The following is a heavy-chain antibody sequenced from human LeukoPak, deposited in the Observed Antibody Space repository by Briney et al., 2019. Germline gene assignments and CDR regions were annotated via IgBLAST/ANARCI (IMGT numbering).Heavy chain of an antibody. V-gene: IGHV1-46*01. CDR1: GYTFTHYY. J-gene: IGHJ4*02. CDR2: INPSSGSK. CDR3: ARRGDRGNHADY. Sequence: ASVKVSCKASGYTFTHYYMHWGRQAPGQGLEWMGRINPSSGSKAYAQKFQDRLTLTRDMSASTLYMELSSLGSEDMAVYYCARRGDRGNHADYWGQGTLVTVSS. D-gene: IGHD1-14*01.